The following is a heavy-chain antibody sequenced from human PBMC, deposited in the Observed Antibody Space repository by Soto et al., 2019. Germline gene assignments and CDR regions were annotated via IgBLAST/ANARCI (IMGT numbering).Heavy chain of an antibody. Sequence: SVKVSFKASPYTFTSYAISWVRQAPGQGLEWMGWISAYNGNTNYAQKLQGRVTMTTNTSTSTAYMELRSLRSDDTAVYYCARDLGGYDLGDYWGQGTLVTVSS. V-gene: IGHV1-18*04. CDR1: PYTFTSYA. CDR3: ARDLGGYDLGDY. D-gene: IGHD5-12*01. CDR2: ISAYNGNT. J-gene: IGHJ4*02.